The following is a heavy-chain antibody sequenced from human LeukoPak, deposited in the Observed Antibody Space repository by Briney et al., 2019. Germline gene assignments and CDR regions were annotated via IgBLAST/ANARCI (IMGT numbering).Heavy chain of an antibody. CDR2: IYHSGST. D-gene: IGHD2-15*01. CDR3: VTNSIGYCSGGNCYQVSDY. CDR1: GGSINSNNW. J-gene: IGHJ4*02. V-gene: IGHV4-4*02. Sequence: SETLPLTCAVSGGSINSNNWWSWVRQPPGKGLEWIGEIYHSGSTNYNPSLKSRVTISVDKSKKQFSLKLSSVTAADTAVYYCVTNSIGYCSGGNCYQVSDYWGQGTLVTVSS.